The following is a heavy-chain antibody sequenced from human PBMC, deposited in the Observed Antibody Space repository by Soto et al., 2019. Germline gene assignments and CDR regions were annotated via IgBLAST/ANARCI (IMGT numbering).Heavy chain of an antibody. V-gene: IGHV1-3*05. CDR2: INAGNGNT. Sequence: QVQLVQSGAEEKKPGASVKVSCKASGYIFTSYAMQWVRQAPGQRLEWMGWINAGNGNTKYSQKFQGRVTITRDTSASTAYMELSSLRFEDTAVYSCARDFNYGSGDYWGQGTLVTVSS. D-gene: IGHD3-10*01. CDR3: ARDFNYGSGDY. CDR1: GYIFTSYA. J-gene: IGHJ4*02.